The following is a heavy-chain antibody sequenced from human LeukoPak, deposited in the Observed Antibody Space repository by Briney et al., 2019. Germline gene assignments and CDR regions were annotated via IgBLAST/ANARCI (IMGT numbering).Heavy chain of an antibody. Sequence: ASVKVSCKASGYTFTSYYMHWVRQAPGQGLEWMGIINPSGGSTSYAQKFQGRVTMTRDMSTSTVYMELSSLRSEDTAVYYCARFPYDSSGYYNYMDVWGKGTTVTVSS. V-gene: IGHV1-46*01. CDR1: GYTFTSYY. CDR3: ARFPYDSSGYYNYMDV. J-gene: IGHJ6*03. D-gene: IGHD3-22*01. CDR2: INPSGGST.